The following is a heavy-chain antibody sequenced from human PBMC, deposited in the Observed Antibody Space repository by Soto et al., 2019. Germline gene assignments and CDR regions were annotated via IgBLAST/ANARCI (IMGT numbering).Heavy chain of an antibody. CDR1: GGSISSYY. D-gene: IGHD2-15*01. CDR3: ARVGGILNWFDP. Sequence: QVQLQESDPGLVKPSETLSLTCTVSGGSISSYYWSWIRQAPGKGLEWIGYIYYSGSTNYNPSLKSRVTISVDTSKNQFSLKLSSVTAADTAVYYCARVGGILNWFDPWGQGTLVTVSS. J-gene: IGHJ5*02. CDR2: IYYSGST. V-gene: IGHV4-59*01.